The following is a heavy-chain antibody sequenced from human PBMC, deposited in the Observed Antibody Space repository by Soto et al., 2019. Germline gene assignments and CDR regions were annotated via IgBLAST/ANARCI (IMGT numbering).Heavy chain of an antibody. V-gene: IGHV3-49*03. CDR1: GFTFGDYA. Sequence: PGGSLRLSCTASGFTFGDYAMSWFRQAPGKGLEWVGFIRSKAYGGTTEYAASVKGRFTISRDDSKSIAYLQMNSLKTEDTAVYYCTREVYYYDSSGYYYRPFDYWGQGTLVTAPQ. CDR2: IRSKAYGGTT. D-gene: IGHD3-22*01. CDR3: TREVYYYDSSGYYYRPFDY. J-gene: IGHJ4*02.